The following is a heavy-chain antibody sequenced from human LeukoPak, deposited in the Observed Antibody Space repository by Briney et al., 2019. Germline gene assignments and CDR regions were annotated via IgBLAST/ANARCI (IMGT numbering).Heavy chain of an antibody. D-gene: IGHD3-16*02. CDR2: IDTDGSDR. Sequence: GGSLRLSCVAAGFTFDMQWMHWVSQAQGKGLVWVSRIDTDGSDRGYAESVKGRFTISRDNTKNTLYLQMDSLRVEDTAVYYCARGGFIVGANQYFQWWGQGTRVIVSS. CDR1: GFTFDMQW. CDR3: ARGGFIVGANQYFQW. J-gene: IGHJ4*02. V-gene: IGHV3-74*01.